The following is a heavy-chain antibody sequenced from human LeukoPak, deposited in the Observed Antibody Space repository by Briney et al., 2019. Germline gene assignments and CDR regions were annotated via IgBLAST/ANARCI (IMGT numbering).Heavy chain of an antibody. CDR3: ARMGSYRYLAYFAY. CDR1: GGSFSGYY. D-gene: IGHD3-16*02. J-gene: IGHJ4*02. Sequence: SETLSLTCAVYGGSFSGYYWSWIRQPPGKGLEWIGEINHSGSTNYNPSLKSRVTISVDTSKNQFSLKLSSVTAADTAVYYCARMGSYRYLAYFAYWGQGTLVTVSS. CDR2: INHSGST. V-gene: IGHV4-34*01.